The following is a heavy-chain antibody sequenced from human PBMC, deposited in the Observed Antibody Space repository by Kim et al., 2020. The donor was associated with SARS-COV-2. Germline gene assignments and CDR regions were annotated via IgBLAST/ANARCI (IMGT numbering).Heavy chain of an antibody. CDR3: AREDYDILTGYFDY. V-gene: IGHV3-30*04. J-gene: IGHJ4*02. CDR2: ISYDGSNK. CDR1: GFTFSSYA. Sequence: GGSLRLSCAASGFTFSSYAMHWVRQAPGKGLEWVAVISYDGSNKYYADSVKGRFTISRDISKNTLYLQMNSLRAEDTAVYYCAREDYDILTGYFDYWGQG. D-gene: IGHD3-9*01.